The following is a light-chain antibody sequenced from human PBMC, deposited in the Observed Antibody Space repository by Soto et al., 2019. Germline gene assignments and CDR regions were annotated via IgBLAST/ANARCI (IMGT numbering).Light chain of an antibody. CDR2: DAS. J-gene: IGKJ2*01. CDR1: QRISSW. V-gene: IGKV1-5*01. Sequence: DIQMTQSPSTLSASVGDRVTITCRASQRISSWLSWYQQKPGKAPKLLIYDASSLESGVPSRFSGSGSVTEFTLTISSLQPDDVATNYCKKYNSYSQYNFGQGTKLEIK. CDR3: KKYNSYSQYN.